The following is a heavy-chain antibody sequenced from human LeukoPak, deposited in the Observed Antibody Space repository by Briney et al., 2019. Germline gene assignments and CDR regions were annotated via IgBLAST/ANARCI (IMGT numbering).Heavy chain of an antibody. D-gene: IGHD4-23*01. CDR2: ISYDGSNK. Sequence: PGGSLRLSCIASGFTFSGSAMEWVRQAPGKGLEWVAVISYDGSNKYYADSVRGRFTISRDNSKNTLSLQMNSLRAEDTAVYYCARTRDYGGNWGFDYWGQGTLVTVSS. J-gene: IGHJ4*02. CDR1: GFTFSGSA. CDR3: ARTRDYGGNWGFDY. V-gene: IGHV3-30*04.